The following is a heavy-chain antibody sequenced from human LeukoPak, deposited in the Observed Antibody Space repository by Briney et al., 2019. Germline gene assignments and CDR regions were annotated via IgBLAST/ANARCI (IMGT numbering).Heavy chain of an antibody. D-gene: IGHD3-22*01. Sequence: GRSLRLSCAASGFTFSSYGMHWVRQAPGKGLEWVAVISYDGSNKYYADSVKGRFTISRDNSKNTLYLQMNSLRAEDTAVYYCAKGDVYYYDSSGYPLWEYYFDYWGQGTLVTVSS. J-gene: IGHJ4*02. CDR1: GFTFSSYG. V-gene: IGHV3-30*18. CDR3: AKGDVYYYDSSGYPLWEYYFDY. CDR2: ISYDGSNK.